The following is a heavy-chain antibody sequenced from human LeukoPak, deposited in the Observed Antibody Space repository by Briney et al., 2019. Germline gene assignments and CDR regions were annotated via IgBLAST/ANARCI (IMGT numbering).Heavy chain of an antibody. D-gene: IGHD2-2*01. Sequence: PGSSVKVSCKASRGTFSNNAISWVRQAPGQGLEWMGGIIPIFGTANYAQKFQGRVTITADESTSTAYMELSSLRSEDTAVYYCARDARHRYCSTTSCYWGWFAPWGQGTLVTVSS. CDR1: RGTFSNNA. V-gene: IGHV1-69*01. J-gene: IGHJ5*02. CDR2: IIPIFGTA. CDR3: ARDARHRYCSTTSCYWGWFAP.